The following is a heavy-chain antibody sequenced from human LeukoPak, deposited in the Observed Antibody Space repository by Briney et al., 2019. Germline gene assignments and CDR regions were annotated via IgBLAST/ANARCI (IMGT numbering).Heavy chain of an antibody. V-gene: IGHV3-48*03. CDR2: ISSSGSTI. CDR1: GFTFSSYE. J-gene: IGHJ4*02. CDR3: ARGYSYGSDY. D-gene: IGHD5-18*01. Sequence: PGGSLRLSCAASGFTFSSYEMNWVRQAPGKGLEGVSYISSSGSTIYYADSVKGRFTISRDNAKNSLYLQMNSLRAEDTAVYYCARGYSYGSDYWGQGTLVTVSS.